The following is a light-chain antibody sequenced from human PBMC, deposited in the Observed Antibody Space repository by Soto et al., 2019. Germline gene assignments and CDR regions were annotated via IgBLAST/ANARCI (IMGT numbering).Light chain of an antibody. CDR1: SGHSSYI. J-gene: IGLJ3*02. V-gene: IGLV4-60*02. CDR3: ETWDSNIHWV. CDR2: LEGSGSY. Sequence: QLVLTQSSSASASLGSSVKLTCTLSSGHSSYIIAWHQQQPGKAPRYLMKLEGSGSYNKGCGVPDRFSGSSSGADRYLTISNLQFEDEADYYCETWDSNIHWVFGGGTKVTVL.